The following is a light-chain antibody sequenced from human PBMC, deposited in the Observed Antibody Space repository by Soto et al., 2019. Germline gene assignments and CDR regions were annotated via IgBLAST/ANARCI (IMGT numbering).Light chain of an antibody. CDR2: RAA. CDR3: QQYYAYSYT. J-gene: IGKJ2*01. Sequence: IQMTQSPSTVSASVGDRVTITCRARQAVNSWVAWYQHKSGKAPKLLIYRAATLENGVPSRFSGSGSETEFTLTISGLQPDDSGPYYCQQYYAYSYTFGQGTKVEIK. CDR1: QAVNSW. V-gene: IGKV1-5*03.